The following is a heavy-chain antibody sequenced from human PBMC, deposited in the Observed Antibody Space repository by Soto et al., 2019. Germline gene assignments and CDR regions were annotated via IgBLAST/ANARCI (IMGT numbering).Heavy chain of an antibody. J-gene: IGHJ4*02. CDR1: GFSLTTKPVV. Sequence: SGLTRVSHSHTLRMTCSFSGFSLTTKPVVVGWINQSPAKALEWLAFAYWEDDNRNSPSLRTRLTVTKDTSKNQVVLTKTNMDPVDTATYDCAHRRHSGDWKGGYFDYWGQGTQVTVSS. D-gene: IGHD2-21*02. CDR2: AYWEDDN. V-gene: IGHV2-5*02. CDR3: AHRRHSGDWKGGYFDY.